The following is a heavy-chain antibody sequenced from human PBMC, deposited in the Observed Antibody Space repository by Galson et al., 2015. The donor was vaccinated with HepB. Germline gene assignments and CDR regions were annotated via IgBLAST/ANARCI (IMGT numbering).Heavy chain of an antibody. J-gene: IGHJ4*02. CDR2: SGRGTGA. CDR3: AKRSIYSGSGSLYYFDY. Sequence: SLRLSCAASGFTFTGNAMSWVRQAPGKGLEWVSTSGRGTGAYYADSVKGRFTISRDNSKNTLYLQMNSLRAEDTAVYYCAKRSIYSGSGSLYYFDYWGQGTLVTVSS. D-gene: IGHD3-10*01. V-gene: IGHV3-23*01. CDR1: GFTFTGNA.